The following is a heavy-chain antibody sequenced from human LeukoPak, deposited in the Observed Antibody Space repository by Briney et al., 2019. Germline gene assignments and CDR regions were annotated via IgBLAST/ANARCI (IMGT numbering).Heavy chain of an antibody. CDR1: GFTFTSSA. J-gene: IGHJ6*03. V-gene: IGHV1-58*01. CDR2: IVVGCGDT. CDR3: AADYYYYYMDV. Sequence: SVKVSCKASGFTFTSSAVQWVRQARGQRLEWIGWIVVGCGDTNYAQKFQERVTITRDMSTSTAYMELSSLRSEDTAVYYCAADYYYYYMDVWGKGTTVTVSS.